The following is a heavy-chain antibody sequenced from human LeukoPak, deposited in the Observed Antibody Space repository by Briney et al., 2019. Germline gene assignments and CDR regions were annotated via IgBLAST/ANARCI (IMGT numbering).Heavy chain of an antibody. CDR2: ISSSSSYI. CDR1: GFTFSSYS. J-gene: IGHJ4*02. D-gene: IGHD3-22*01. CDR3: AKPGPRRYDSSGYYIDY. V-gene: IGHV3-21*01. Sequence: GGSLRLSCAASGFTFSSYSMNWVRQAPGKGLEWVSSISSSSSYIYYADSVKGRFTISRDNAKNSLYLQMNSLRAEDTAVYYCAKPGPRRYDSSGYYIDYWGQGTLVTVSS.